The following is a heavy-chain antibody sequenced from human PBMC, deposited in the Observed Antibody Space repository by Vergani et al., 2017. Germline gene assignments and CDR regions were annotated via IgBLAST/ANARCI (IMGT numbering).Heavy chain of an antibody. CDR2: IIPIFGTA. CDR1: GGPFSSYA. CDR3: ARDLLPLLTAPPFDY. D-gene: IGHD3-9*01. V-gene: IGHV1-69*01. Sequence: QVQLVQSGAEVKKPGSSVKVSCKASGGPFSSYAISWVRQAPGQGLEWMGGIIPIFGTANYAQKFQGRVTITADESTSTAYMELSSLRAEDTAVYYCARDLLPLLTAPPFDYWGQGTLVTVSS. J-gene: IGHJ4*02.